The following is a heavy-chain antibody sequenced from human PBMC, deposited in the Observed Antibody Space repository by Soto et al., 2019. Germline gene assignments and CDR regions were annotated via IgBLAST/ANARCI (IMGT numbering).Heavy chain of an antibody. J-gene: IGHJ4*02. V-gene: IGHV1-8*01. CDR2: MNPNNGNT. CDR1: GYTFTSYD. Sequence: QVQLVQSGAEVKKPGASVKVSCKTSGYTFTSYDINWMRQATGQGLEWLGWMNPNNGNTGYAQKFQGRVTMTRDTSVHTAYTGLAGVGAADTAVYCCAVNGRQTGYFDSWGQGTLVTVSS. CDR3: AVNGRQTGYFDS. D-gene: IGHD1-26*01.